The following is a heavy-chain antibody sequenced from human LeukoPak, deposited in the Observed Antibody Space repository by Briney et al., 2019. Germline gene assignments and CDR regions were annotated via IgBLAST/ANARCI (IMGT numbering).Heavy chain of an antibody. D-gene: IGHD5-12*01. Sequence: ASETLSLTCTVSGGSISTSNYYWGWIRQPPGKGLEWIGNIFYSGSTYYNPSLKSRVTISVDTSKNQFSLKLSSVTAADTAVYYCARDTQIVATIYYYYYMDVWGKGTRVTVSS. V-gene: IGHV4-39*07. J-gene: IGHJ6*03. CDR1: GGSISTSNYY. CDR2: IFYSGST. CDR3: ARDTQIVATIYYYYYMDV.